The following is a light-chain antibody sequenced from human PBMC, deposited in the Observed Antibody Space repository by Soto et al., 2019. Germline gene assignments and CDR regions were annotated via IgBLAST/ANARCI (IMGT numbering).Light chain of an antibody. V-gene: IGKV1-39*01. CDR3: QQTHSSPLT. CDR2: SSS. J-gene: IGKJ4*01. Sequence: DIHMTQSPSSLSASVGDSVTITCRASQSISTFLNWYQQKPGEVPKLLIFSSSTLQSGVPSRFSGSGSGSDFTLTISTLQPEDFATYYCQQTHSSPLTFGGGTKVEI. CDR1: QSISTF.